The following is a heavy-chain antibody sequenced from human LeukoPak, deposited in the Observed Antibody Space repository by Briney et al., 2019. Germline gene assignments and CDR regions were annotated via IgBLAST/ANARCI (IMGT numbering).Heavy chain of an antibody. CDR3: AXDRDCGDGXCYPHFDY. D-gene: IGHD2-15*01. CDR2: IRQDGSDR. CDR1: GFTFSSTW. J-gene: IGHJ4*02. Sequence: GGSLRLSCAASGFTFSSTWMSWVRQSPGKGLEWVANIRQDGSDRYYIDSVRGRFTISRDNAKNSLSLQMNSLRVEDTAVDYXAXDRDCGDGXCYPHFDYWGQGVQVTVSS. V-gene: IGHV3-7*01.